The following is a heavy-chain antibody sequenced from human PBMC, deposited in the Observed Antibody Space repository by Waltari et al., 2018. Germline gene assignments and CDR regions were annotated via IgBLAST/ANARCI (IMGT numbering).Heavy chain of an antibody. D-gene: IGHD3-3*01. J-gene: IGHJ5*02. V-gene: IGHV3-74*01. CDR1: GFTFSDYW. CDR3: VRDQYFDFWSGYPPGWFDP. CDR2: IKPDGSGP. Sequence: EGQLVESGGGLVQPGGSLRLSCAASGFTFSDYWMHWVRQAPGKGLEWVSRIKPDGSGPTYADSVKGRFTISRDNGKNTLFLQMNSLRAEDTAVYYCVRDQYFDFWSGYPPGWFDPWGQGTLVTVSS.